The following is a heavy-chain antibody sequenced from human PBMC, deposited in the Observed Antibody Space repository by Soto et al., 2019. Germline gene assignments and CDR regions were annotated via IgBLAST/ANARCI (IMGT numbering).Heavy chain of an antibody. V-gene: IGHV3-30-3*01. J-gene: IGHJ4*02. CDR1: GFTFSSYA. Sequence: PGGSLRLSCAASGFTFSSYAMHWVRQAPGKGLEWVAVISYDGSNKYYADSVKGRFTTSRDNSKNTLYLQMNSLRAEDTAVYYCAREYRGYSSGWSSDYWGQGTLVTVSS. CDR3: AREYRGYSSGWSSDY. CDR2: ISYDGSNK. D-gene: IGHD6-19*01.